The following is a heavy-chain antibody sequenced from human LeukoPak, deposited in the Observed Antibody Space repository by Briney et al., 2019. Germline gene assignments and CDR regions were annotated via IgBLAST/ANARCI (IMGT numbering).Heavy chain of an antibody. V-gene: IGHV3-11*04. D-gene: IGHD6-19*01. CDR1: GFTFSDYY. CDR3: ASPLRIAVAGTRLDY. CDR2: ISSSSSTI. Sequence: PGGSLRLSCAASGFTFSDYYMSWVRQAPGKGLEWVSYISSSSSTIYYADSVKGRFTISRDNAKNSLYLQMNSLRAEDTAVYYCASPLRIAVAGTRLDYWGQGTLVTVSS. J-gene: IGHJ4*02.